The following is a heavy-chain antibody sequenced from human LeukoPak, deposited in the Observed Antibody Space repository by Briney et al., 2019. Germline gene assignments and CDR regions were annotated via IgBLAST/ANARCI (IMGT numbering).Heavy chain of an antibody. CDR1: GGSISSGSYY. J-gene: IGHJ4*02. D-gene: IGHD6-6*01. CDR2: IYTSGST. CDR3: ARDGIAARRGFDY. V-gene: IGHV4-61*09. Sequence: SETLSLTCTVSGGSISSGSYYWSWIRQPAGKGLEWIEHIYTSGSTSYNPSLKSRLTISVDTSKNQFSLKLSSVTAADTAVYYCARDGIAARRGFDYWGQGTLVTVSS.